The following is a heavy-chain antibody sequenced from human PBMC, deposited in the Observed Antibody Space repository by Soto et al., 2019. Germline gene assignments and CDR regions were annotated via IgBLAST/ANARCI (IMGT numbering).Heavy chain of an antibody. CDR1: GGSISSSNW. CDR2: IYHSGST. J-gene: IGHJ6*02. CDR3: ARAVAGDYYYYGMDV. Sequence: PSETLSLTCAVSGGSISSSNWWSWVRQPPGKGLEWIGEIYHSGSTNYNPSLKSRVTISVDKSKNQFSLKLSSVTAADTAVYYCARAVAGDYYYYGMDVWGQGTTVTVSS. V-gene: IGHV4-4*02. D-gene: IGHD6-19*01.